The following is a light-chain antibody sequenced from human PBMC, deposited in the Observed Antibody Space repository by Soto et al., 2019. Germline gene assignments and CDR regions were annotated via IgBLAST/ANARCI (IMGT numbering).Light chain of an antibody. Sequence: DIQLTQSPSFLSASVGDRVTITCRASQGISSYLAWYQQKPGKAPKLLIYAASTLQSGVPSRFSGSGSGTEFTLTSSSLQPEDFASYYCQQRLSYPLFTFGPGTKVDIK. CDR3: QQRLSYPLFT. J-gene: IGKJ3*01. CDR2: AAS. CDR1: QGISSY. V-gene: IGKV1-9*01.